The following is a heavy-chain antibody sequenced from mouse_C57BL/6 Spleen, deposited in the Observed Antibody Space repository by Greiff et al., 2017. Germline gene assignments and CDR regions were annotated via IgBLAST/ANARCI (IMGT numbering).Heavy chain of an antibody. J-gene: IGHJ1*03. Sequence: EVNVVESGGGLVKPGGSLKLSCAASGFTFSSYTMSWVRQTPEKRLEWVATISGGGGNTYSPDSVKGRFTISRDNAKNTLYLQMSSLRSEDTALYYCARHLYYDYDYWYCDVWGTGTTVTVAS. CDR2: ISGGGGNT. CDR1: GFTFSSYT. V-gene: IGHV5-9*01. D-gene: IGHD2-4*01. CDR3: ARHLYYDYDYWYCDV.